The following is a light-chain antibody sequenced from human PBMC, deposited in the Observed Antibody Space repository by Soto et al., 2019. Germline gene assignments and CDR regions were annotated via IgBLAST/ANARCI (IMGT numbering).Light chain of an antibody. Sequence: EIVLTPSPATLSSFPGERVTLSCRASQTLSNRLAWYQHKPGQAPRLLIYVTSNRATGIPARFSGSGSGTDYTLTISSLEPEDSAVYYCHQRQSWPRTFG. V-gene: IGKV3-11*01. CDR2: VTS. CDR3: HQRQSWPRT. CDR1: QTLSNR. J-gene: IGKJ1*01.